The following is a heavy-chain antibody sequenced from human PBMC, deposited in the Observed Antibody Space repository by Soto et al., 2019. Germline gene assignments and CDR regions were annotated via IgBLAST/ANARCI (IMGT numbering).Heavy chain of an antibody. J-gene: IGHJ4*02. CDR1: GFTFSDCY. CDR3: ARVGSIAAAGTPDY. V-gene: IGHV3-11*01. CDR2: ISGSGSTI. Sequence: SVGSLRLSCAASGFTFSDCYMSWFRQAPGKGLEWVSYISGSGSTIHDADSVKGRFTISRDNAKNSLYLQMNSLRAEDTAVYYCARVGSIAAAGTPDYWGQGTLVTVSS. D-gene: IGHD6-13*01.